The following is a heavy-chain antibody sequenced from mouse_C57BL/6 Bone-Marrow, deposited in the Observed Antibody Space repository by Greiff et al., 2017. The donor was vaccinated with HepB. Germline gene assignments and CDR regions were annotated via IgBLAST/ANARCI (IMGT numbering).Heavy chain of an antibody. CDR2: IHPNSGST. D-gene: IGHD2-4*01. Sequence: QVQLKQPGAELVKPGASVKLSCKASGYTFTSYWMHWVKQRPGQGLEWIGMIHPNSGSTNDNAKFKSKATLTVDNSSSTAYMQLSSLTSEDSAVYYCTRRGIYDYARYYGGQGTTLTVSS. CDR1: GYTFTSYW. V-gene: IGHV1-64*01. J-gene: IGHJ2*01. CDR3: TRRGIYDYARYY.